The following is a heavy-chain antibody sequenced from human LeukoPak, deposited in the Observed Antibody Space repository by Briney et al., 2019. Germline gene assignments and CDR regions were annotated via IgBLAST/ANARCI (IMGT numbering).Heavy chain of an antibody. J-gene: IGHJ4*02. CDR1: GGSFSGYY. V-gene: IGHV4-34*01. CDR2: INHSGST. CDR3: ARPYRYSYGYGY. Sequence: SETLSLTCAVYGGSFSGYYWSWIRQPPGKGLEWIGEINHSGSTNYNPSLKSRVTISVDTSKNQFSLKLSSVTAADTAVYYCARPYRYSYGYGYWGQGTLVTVSS. D-gene: IGHD5-18*01.